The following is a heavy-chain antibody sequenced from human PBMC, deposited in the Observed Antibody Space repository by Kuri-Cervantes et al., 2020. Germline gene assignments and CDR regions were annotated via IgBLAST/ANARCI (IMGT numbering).Heavy chain of an antibody. D-gene: IGHD6-19*01. V-gene: IGHV3-23*01. CDR1: GFTFSSYG. J-gene: IGHJ4*02. CDR3: VVIAVADRTDY. Sequence: GESLKISCAASGFTFSSYGMHWVRQAPGKGLEWVSVISGSGGSTYYADSVKGRFTISRDNSKNTLYLQMNSLRAEDTAVYYCVVIAVADRTDYWGQGTLVTVSS. CDR2: ISGSGGST.